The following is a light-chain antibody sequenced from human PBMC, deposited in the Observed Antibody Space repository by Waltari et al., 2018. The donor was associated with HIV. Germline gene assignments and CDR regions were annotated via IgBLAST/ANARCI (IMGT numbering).Light chain of an antibody. Sequence: QSVLTQPHSASGTPGQRVIISCSGSNSKVGSDVVNWYQQLPGTAPKLLIYGDNERPSGVPDRFSGSKSGASASLAISDLQSEDEAEYYCAAWDARLNEYLFGTGTKVTVL. CDR2: GDN. CDR3: AAWDARLNEYL. J-gene: IGLJ1*01. CDR1: NSKVGSDV. V-gene: IGLV1-44*01.